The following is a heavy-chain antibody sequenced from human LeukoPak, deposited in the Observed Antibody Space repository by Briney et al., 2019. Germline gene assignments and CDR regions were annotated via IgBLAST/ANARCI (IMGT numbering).Heavy chain of an antibody. V-gene: IGHV1-2*02. CDR3: ARGGYYYDSSGYDIGPDYFDY. CDR1: GYTFTDYY. J-gene: IGHJ4*02. CDR2: INPNSGGT. D-gene: IGHD3-22*01. Sequence: ASVKVSCKASGYTFTDYYIHWVRQAPGQGLEWMGWINPNSGGTNYAQKFQGRVTMTRDTSISTAYMELSRLRSDDTAVYYCARGGYYYDSSGYDIGPDYFDYWGQGTLVTVSS.